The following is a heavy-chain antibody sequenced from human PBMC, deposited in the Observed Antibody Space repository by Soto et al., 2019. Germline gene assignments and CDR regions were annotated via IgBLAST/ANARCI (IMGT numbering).Heavy chain of an antibody. D-gene: IGHD4-4*01. CDR3: ARDFPTDNDRSWFGP. CDR2: IIPIFGTA. V-gene: IGHV1-69*13. Sequence: GASVKVSCKASGGTFSSYAISWVRQAPGQGLEWMGGIIPIFGTANYAQKFQGRVTITADESTSTAYMELSSLRSEDTAVYYCARDFPTDNDRSWFGPWGQGTLVTVSS. J-gene: IGHJ5*02. CDR1: GGTFSSYA.